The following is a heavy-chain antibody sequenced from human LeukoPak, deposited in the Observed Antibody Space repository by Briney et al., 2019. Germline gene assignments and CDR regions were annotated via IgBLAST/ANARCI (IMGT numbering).Heavy chain of an antibody. V-gene: IGHV3-23*01. Sequence: GGSLRLSCAASGFTFTTYAMSWVRQAPGKGLEWVSLISGSGGGTYYADSVEGRFTISRDNSKNMVYLQVNSLRADDTAVYYCAKNRGAGSHFYYHMNVWGKGTTVTVSS. D-gene: IGHD1-26*01. CDR2: ISGSGGGT. J-gene: IGHJ6*03. CDR1: GFTFTTYA. CDR3: AKNRGAGSHFYYHMNV.